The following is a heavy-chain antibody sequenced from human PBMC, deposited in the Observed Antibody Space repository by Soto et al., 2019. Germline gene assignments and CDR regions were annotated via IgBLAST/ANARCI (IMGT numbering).Heavy chain of an antibody. D-gene: IGHD1-26*01. CDR3: ARKDNGKYFLDS. J-gene: IGHJ4*02. V-gene: IGHV4-28*01. CDR2: IHHTGYT. CDR1: GSSISNDDW. Sequence: KTSETLSLTCGVSGSSISNDDWWVWIRQPAGKGLEWIGYIHHTGYTYSNPALKSRLTMSVDTSKNQFSLRLSSVTAVDTAVYYCARKDNGKYFLDSWGQGARVTVAS.